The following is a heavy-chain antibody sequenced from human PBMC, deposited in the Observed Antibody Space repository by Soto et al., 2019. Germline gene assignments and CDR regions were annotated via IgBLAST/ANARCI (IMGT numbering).Heavy chain of an antibody. CDR1: GFTFCDYY. CDR2: ISSSGSTI. V-gene: IGHV3-11*01. J-gene: IGHJ6*03. CDR3: ARGSDYDFWSGYYANYYYMDV. Sequence: PGGSLRLSCAACGFTFCDYYTSWIRQAPGKGLEWVSYISSSGSTIYYADSVKGRFTISRDNAKNSLYLQMNSLRAEDTAVYYCARGSDYDFWSGYYANYYYMDVWGKGTTVTVSS. D-gene: IGHD3-3*01.